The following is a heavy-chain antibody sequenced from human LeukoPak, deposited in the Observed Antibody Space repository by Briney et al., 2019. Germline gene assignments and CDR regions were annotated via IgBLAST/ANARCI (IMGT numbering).Heavy chain of an antibody. V-gene: IGHV3-53*01. CDR1: GFTVSSNY. CDR2: IYKSAIT. D-gene: IGHD3-16*01. CDR3: ARGNMGGFDP. Sequence: GGSLRLPCAASGFTVSSNYMTWVRQAPGKGLEWVSVIYKSAITYYADTVRGRFTISRDNSKNTLYLQMNSLRAEDTAVYYCARGNMGGFDPWGQGTLVTVSS. J-gene: IGHJ5*02.